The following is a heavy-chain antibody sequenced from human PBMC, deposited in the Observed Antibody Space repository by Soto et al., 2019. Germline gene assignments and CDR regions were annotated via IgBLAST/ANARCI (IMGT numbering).Heavy chain of an antibody. CDR3: ARSIIGYCSGGSCYAYFDI. CDR1: GYTFTSYG. CDR2: ISAYNGNT. D-gene: IGHD2-15*01. J-gene: IGHJ3*02. Sequence: QVQLVQSGAEVKKPGASVKVSCQASGYTFTSYGISWVRQAPGQGLEWMGWISAYNGNTNYAQKLQGRVTMPTDTSTSTAYMELRSLRSDDTAVYYCARSIIGYCSGGSCYAYFDIWGQGTMVTVSS. V-gene: IGHV1-18*01.